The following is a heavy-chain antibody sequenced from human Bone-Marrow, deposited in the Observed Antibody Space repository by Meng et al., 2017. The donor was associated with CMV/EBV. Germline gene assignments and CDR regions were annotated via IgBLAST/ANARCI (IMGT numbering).Heavy chain of an antibody. D-gene: IGHD6-13*01. Sequence: GESLKISCAASGFTFSSYSMNWVRQAPGKGLEWVSYISSSSSTIYYADSVKGRFTISRDNAKNSLYLQMNSLRAEDTAVYYCARKGDSSSWPPYNWFDPWGQGTLVTVPS. CDR2: ISSSSSTI. V-gene: IGHV3-48*04. CDR3: ARKGDSSSWPPYNWFDP. CDR1: GFTFSSYS. J-gene: IGHJ5*02.